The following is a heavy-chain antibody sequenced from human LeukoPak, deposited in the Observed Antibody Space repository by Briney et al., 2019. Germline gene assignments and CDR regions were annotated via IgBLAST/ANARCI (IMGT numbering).Heavy chain of an antibody. V-gene: IGHV4-4*02. CDR3: ARTTVVTRDDAFDI. Sequence: PSETLSLTCAVSGGSISSNNWWSWVRQPPGKGLEWIGEIYHSGSTNYNPSLKSRVTISVDTSKNQFSLKLSSVTAADTAVYYCARTTVVTRDDAFDIWGQGTMVTVSS. J-gene: IGHJ3*02. CDR2: IYHSGST. D-gene: IGHD4-23*01. CDR1: GGSISSNNW.